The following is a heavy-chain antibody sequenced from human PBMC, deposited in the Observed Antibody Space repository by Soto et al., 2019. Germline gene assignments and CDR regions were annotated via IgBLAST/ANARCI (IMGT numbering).Heavy chain of an antibody. Sequence: SETLSLTCTVSGGSISSGDYYWSWIRQPPGKGLEWIGYIYYSGSTYYNPSLKGRVTISVDTSKNQFSLKLSSVTAADTAVYYCARARGYCTNGVCYIDYWGQGTLVTVSS. CDR2: IYYSGST. CDR1: GGSISSGDYY. J-gene: IGHJ4*02. V-gene: IGHV4-30-4*01. CDR3: ARARGYCTNGVCYIDY. D-gene: IGHD2-8*01.